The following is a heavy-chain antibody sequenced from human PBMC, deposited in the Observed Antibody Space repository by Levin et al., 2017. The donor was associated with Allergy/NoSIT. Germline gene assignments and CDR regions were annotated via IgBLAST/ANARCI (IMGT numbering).Heavy chain of an antibody. CDR2: ISSDGGTA. J-gene: IGHJ4*02. D-gene: IGHD5/OR15-5a*01. CDR3: AGHSTHFDSSGYVYDDY. V-gene: IGHV3-23*01. Sequence: PGESLKISCEVSGITFSTYAMTWVRQAPGKGLEWVSTISSDGGTAYYADSVKGRFTISRDNSRNTLYVQLNSLGADDTAVYYCAGHSTHFDSSGYVYDDYWGQGTLVTVSS. CDR1: GITFSTYA.